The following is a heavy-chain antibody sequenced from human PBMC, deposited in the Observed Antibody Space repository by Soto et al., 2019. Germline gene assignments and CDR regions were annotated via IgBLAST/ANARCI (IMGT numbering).Heavy chain of an antibody. J-gene: IGHJ4*01. D-gene: IGHD3-10*02. V-gene: IGHV3-9*01. Sequence: GGSLRLSCAASGFSFDDYAMHWVRQAPGKGLEWVSGISWNSGTIGYADSVRGRFTISADIAENSVTLRMNTLRDEDSAVYFCVRDRDLYRDMFHADLWGQGTLVTVSS. CDR1: GFSFDDYA. CDR3: VRDRDLYRDMFHADL. CDR2: ISWNSGTI.